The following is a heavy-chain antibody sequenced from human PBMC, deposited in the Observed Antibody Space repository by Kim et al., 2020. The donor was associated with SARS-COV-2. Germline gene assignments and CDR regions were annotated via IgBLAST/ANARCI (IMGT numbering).Heavy chain of an antibody. Sequence: GGSLRLSCAASGFTFSSYGMHWVRQAPGKGLEWVAVISYDGSNKYYADSVKGRFTISRDNSKNTLYLQMNSLRAEDTAVYYCAKEQVFSSGYYYGYYFDYWGQGTLVPVSS. D-gene: IGHD3-22*01. V-gene: IGHV3-30*18. CDR1: GFTFSSYG. CDR2: ISYDGSNK. J-gene: IGHJ4*02. CDR3: AKEQVFSSGYYYGYYFDY.